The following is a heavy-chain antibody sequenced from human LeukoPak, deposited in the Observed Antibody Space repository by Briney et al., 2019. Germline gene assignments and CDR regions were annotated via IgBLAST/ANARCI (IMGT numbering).Heavy chain of an antibody. CDR1: GYTFTGYY. J-gene: IGHJ4*02. Sequence: WASVTVSCKASGYTFTGYYMHWVRQAPGQGLEWMGRINPNSGGTNYAQKFQGRVTMTRDTSISTAYMELSRLRSDDTAVYYCARDSFSGVAAAGTDFDYWGQGTLVTVSS. V-gene: IGHV1-2*06. D-gene: IGHD6-13*01. CDR3: ARDSFSGVAAAGTDFDY. CDR2: INPNSGGT.